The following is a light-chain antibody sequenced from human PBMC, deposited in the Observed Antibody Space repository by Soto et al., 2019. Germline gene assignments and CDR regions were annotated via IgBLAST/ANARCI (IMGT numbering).Light chain of an antibody. V-gene: IGLV1-51*01. CDR1: TSNIGSHY. CDR3: ATWDSSLNVVL. J-gene: IGLJ2*01. CDR2: DDD. Sequence: QSVLTQPPSVSAAPGEKVTISCSGSTSNIGSHYVSWYQHFPRTAPKLLIYDDDRRPSGMPDRFSGSKSGTSATLGITGLQTGDEADYYCATWDSSLNVVLFGGGTKLTVL.